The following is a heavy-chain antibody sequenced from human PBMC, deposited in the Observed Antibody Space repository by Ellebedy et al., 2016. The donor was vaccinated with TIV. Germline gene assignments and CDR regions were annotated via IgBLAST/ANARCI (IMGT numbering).Heavy chain of an antibody. CDR2: ISWNSGSI. Sequence: SLKISXAASGFTFDDYAMHWVRQAPGKGLEWVSGISWNSGSIGYADSVKGRFTISRDNAKNSLYLQMNSLRAEDTALYYCAKDIGYSYGYYYFDYWGQGTLVTVSS. CDR1: GFTFDDYA. V-gene: IGHV3-9*01. J-gene: IGHJ4*02. D-gene: IGHD5-18*01. CDR3: AKDIGYSYGYYYFDY.